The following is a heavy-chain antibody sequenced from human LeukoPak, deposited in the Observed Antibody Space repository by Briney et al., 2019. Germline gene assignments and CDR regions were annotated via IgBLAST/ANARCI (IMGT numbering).Heavy chain of an antibody. D-gene: IGHD1-26*01. Sequence: GGSLRLSCAASGFTFSSYSMNWVRQAPGKGLEWVSSISSSSSSYIYYADSVKGRFTISRDNAKNSLYLQMNSLRAEDTAVYYCARDSEGSYFDYWGQGTLVTVSS. V-gene: IGHV3-21*01. CDR1: GFTFSSYS. CDR2: ISSSSSSYI. CDR3: ARDSEGSYFDY. J-gene: IGHJ4*02.